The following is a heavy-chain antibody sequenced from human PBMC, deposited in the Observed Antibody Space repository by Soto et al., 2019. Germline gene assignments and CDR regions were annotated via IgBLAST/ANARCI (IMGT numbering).Heavy chain of an antibody. CDR3: AARIAVAGHYYYYGMDV. D-gene: IGHD6-19*01. CDR2: IIPIFGTA. V-gene: IGHV1-69*13. CDR1: GGTFSSYA. J-gene: IGHJ6*02. Sequence: GASVKVSCKASGGTFSSYAISWVRQAPGQGLEWMGGIIPIFGTANYAQKFQGRVTITADESTSTAYMELSSLRSEDTAVYYCAARIAVAGHYYYYGMDVGGQGTTVTVSS.